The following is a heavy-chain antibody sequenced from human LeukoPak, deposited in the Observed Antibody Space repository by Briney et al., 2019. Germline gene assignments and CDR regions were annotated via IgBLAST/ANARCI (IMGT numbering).Heavy chain of an antibody. J-gene: IGHJ5*02. V-gene: IGHV1-8*01. D-gene: IGHD6-13*01. Sequence: GASVKVSCKASGYTFTSYDINWVRQATGQGLEWMGWMNPNSGNTGYAQKFQGRVTMTRNTSISTAYMELSSLRSEDTAAYYCARGQQLHFTLNWFDPWGQGTLVTVSS. CDR3: ARGQQLHFTLNWFDP. CDR1: GYTFTSYD. CDR2: MNPNSGNT.